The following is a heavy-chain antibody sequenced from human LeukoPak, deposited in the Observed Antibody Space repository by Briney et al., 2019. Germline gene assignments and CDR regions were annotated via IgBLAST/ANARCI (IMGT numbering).Heavy chain of an antibody. CDR2: IKQDGSEK. CDR3: ARESRMVRGVITLGAFDI. Sequence: GGSLRLSCAASGFTFSSYWMSWVRQAPGKGLEWVANIKQDGSEKYYVDSVKGRFTFSRDNAKNSLYLQMNSLRAEDTAVYYCARESRMVRGVITLGAFDIWGQGTMVTVSS. CDR1: GFTFSSYW. D-gene: IGHD3-10*01. J-gene: IGHJ3*02. V-gene: IGHV3-7*01.